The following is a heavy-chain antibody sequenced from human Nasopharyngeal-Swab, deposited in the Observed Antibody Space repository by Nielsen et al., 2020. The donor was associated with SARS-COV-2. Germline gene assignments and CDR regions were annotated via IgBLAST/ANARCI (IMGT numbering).Heavy chain of an antibody. J-gene: IGHJ3*02. Sequence: VRQMPGKGLEWVAVIWYDGSNKYYADSVKGRFTISRDNSKNTLYLQMNSLRAEDTAVYYCARDSDSGYSLDAFDIWGQGTMVTVSS. CDR2: IWYDGSNK. CDR3: ARDSDSGYSLDAFDI. V-gene: IGHV3-33*01. D-gene: IGHD5-12*01.